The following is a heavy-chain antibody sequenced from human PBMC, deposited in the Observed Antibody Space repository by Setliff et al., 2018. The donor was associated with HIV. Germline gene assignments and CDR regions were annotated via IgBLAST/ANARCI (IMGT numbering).Heavy chain of an antibody. Sequence: TSETLSLTCTVSGDSISSGGYYWSWIRQHPGKGLEWIGYIFYSGSTYYNPSLQSRITISVDTSKNHFSLKLSSVTAADTAVYYCARGFKAEYYWYYYMDVWGKGTMVTVSS. CDR3: ARGFKAEYYWYYYMDV. CDR1: GDSISSGGYY. J-gene: IGHJ6*03. V-gene: IGHV4-31*03. CDR2: IFYSGST.